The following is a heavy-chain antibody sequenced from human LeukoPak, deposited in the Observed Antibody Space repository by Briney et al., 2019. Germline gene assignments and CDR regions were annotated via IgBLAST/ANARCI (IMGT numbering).Heavy chain of an antibody. J-gene: IGHJ3*02. Sequence: PGGSLRLSCAASEFSFNNYAMSWVRQAPGKGLEWVAAISGTDAATWYADSVAGRFAISRDNSKNSLYLQMNNLRAEDTALYYCAKDAHFPDDVLDMWGQGTMVTVPS. CDR1: EFSFNNYA. V-gene: IGHV3-23*01. D-gene: IGHD3-3*02. CDR2: ISGTDAAT. CDR3: AKDAHFPDDVLDM.